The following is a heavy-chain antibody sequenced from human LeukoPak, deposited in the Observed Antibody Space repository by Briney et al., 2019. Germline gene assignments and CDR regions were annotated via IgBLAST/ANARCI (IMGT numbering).Heavy chain of an antibody. CDR3: ARGHTSGCYELDY. CDR1: GFTFSNYG. V-gene: IGHV3-33*01. Sequence: GGSLRLSCAASGFTFSNYGMHWVRQAPGKGLEWVAVVWYDGSNKYYTDSVKGRFTISRDNSNNMLFLQLNSLRADDTAVYYCARGHTSGCYELDYWGQGTLVTVS. J-gene: IGHJ4*02. CDR2: VWYDGSNK. D-gene: IGHD6-19*01.